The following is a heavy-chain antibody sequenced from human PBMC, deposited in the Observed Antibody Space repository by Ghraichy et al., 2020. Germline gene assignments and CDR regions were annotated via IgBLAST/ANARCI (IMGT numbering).Heavy chain of an antibody. Sequence: GESLNISCKGSGYSFTSYWIGWVRQMPGKGLEWMGIIYPGDSDTRYSPSFQGQVTISADKSISTAYLQWSSLKASDTAMYYCARQRTYCSSTSCYESDYWGQGTLVTVSS. CDR1: GYSFTSYW. J-gene: IGHJ4*02. CDR2: IYPGDSDT. CDR3: ARQRTYCSSTSCYESDY. D-gene: IGHD2-2*01. V-gene: IGHV5-51*01.